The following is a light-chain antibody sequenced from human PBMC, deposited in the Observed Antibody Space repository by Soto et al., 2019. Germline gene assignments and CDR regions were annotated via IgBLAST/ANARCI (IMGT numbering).Light chain of an antibody. V-gene: IGKV1-5*01. J-gene: IGKJ1*01. CDR1: QSVSVW. CDR3: QQYNCYSTWT. CDR2: DAS. Sequence: DIQLTQSPSTLSASVGDRITLTCRASQSVSVWLAWYQQIPGKAPKILIFDASRLATGVPSRFSGSGSGTEFSLTISGLQPDDFATYYCQQYNCYSTWTFGQGTRVETK.